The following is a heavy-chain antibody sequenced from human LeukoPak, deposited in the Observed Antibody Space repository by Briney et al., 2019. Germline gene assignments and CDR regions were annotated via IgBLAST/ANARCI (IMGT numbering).Heavy chain of an antibody. Sequence: GGSLRLSCAASGFTFSSYAMHWVRQAPGKGLEWVAVISYGGSNKYYADSVKGRFTISRDNSKNTLYLQMNSLRAEDTAVYYCARAGCSGGSCYGGAFDYWGQGTLVTVSS. CDR1: GFTFSSYA. J-gene: IGHJ4*02. CDR3: ARAGCSGGSCYGGAFDY. CDR2: ISYGGSNK. D-gene: IGHD2-15*01. V-gene: IGHV3-30-3*01.